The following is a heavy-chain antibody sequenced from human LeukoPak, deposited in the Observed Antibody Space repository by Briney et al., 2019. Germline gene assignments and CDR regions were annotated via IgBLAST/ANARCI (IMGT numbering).Heavy chain of an antibody. Sequence: ASVKVSCKASGYTFTSYGISWVRQAPGQGLEWMGWISAYNGNTNYAQKLQGRVTMTTDTSTSTAYMELRSLRSDDTAVYYCARGSPYGSGSYLYWFDPWGQGTLVTVSS. CDR2: ISAYNGNT. J-gene: IGHJ5*02. V-gene: IGHV1-18*01. CDR3: ARGSPYGSGSYLYWFDP. D-gene: IGHD3-10*01. CDR1: GYTFTSYG.